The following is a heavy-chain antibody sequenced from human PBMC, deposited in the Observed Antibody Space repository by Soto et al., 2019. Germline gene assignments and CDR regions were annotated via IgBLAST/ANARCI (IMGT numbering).Heavy chain of an antibody. CDR2: ISDDGSNK. CDR3: ARHLSHLKSGWFDP. J-gene: IGHJ5*02. Sequence: GGSLRLSCAASGFTFSRYAMHWVRQAPGRGLEWVAVISDDGSNKDYADSVKGRFTISRDNSKNTLYLQMISLRAEDTALYHCARHLSHLKSGWFDPWGQGTLVTVSS. D-gene: IGHD3-3*02. CDR1: GFTFSRYA. V-gene: IGHV3-30*04.